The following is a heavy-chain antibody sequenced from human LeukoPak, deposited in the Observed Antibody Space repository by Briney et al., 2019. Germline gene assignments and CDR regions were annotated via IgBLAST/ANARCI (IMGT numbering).Heavy chain of an antibody. D-gene: IGHD5-12*01. V-gene: IGHV1-8*01. CDR2: MNPNSGNT. CDR3: ARGMVATPYYYYGMDV. CDR1: GYTLTSYD. Sequence: GASVKVSCKASGYTLTSYDINWVRQAPGQGLEWMGWMNPNSGNTGYAQKFQGRVTMTRNTSISTAYMELSSLRSEDTAVYYCARGMVATPYYYYGMDVWGQGTTVTVSS. J-gene: IGHJ6*02.